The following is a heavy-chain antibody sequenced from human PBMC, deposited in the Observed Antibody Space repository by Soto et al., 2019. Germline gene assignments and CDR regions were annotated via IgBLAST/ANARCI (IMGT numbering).Heavy chain of an antibody. CDR3: ARIIAAAGMISNYFDY. CDR1: GGSISSYY. V-gene: IGHV4-59*01. CDR2: IYYSGST. J-gene: IGHJ4*02. Sequence: SETLSLTCTVSGGSISSYYWSWIRQPPGKGLEWIGYIYYSGSTNYNPSLKSRVTISVDTSKNQFSLKLSSVTAADTAVYYCARIIAAAGMISNYFDYWGQGTLVTVSS. D-gene: IGHD6-13*01.